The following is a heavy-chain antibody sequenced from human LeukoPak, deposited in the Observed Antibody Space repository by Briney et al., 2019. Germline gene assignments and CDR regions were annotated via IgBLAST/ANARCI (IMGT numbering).Heavy chain of an antibody. CDR3: AKNLRQLYYDYVWGSYPLGGFDP. Sequence: LSGGSLRLSCAASEFTYSSYAMSWVRQAPGKGLEWVSAISGSGGSTYYADSVKGRFTISRDNSKNTLYLQMNSLRAEDTAVYYCAKNLRQLYYDYVWGSYPLGGFDPWGQRTLVTVSS. D-gene: IGHD3-16*02. CDR1: EFTYSSYA. J-gene: IGHJ5*02. V-gene: IGHV3-23*01. CDR2: ISGSGGST.